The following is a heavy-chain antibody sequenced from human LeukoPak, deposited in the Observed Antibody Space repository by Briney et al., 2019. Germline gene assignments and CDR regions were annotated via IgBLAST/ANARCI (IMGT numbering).Heavy chain of an antibody. CDR3: ARAPPYGLDV. CDR2: ISSSGNYI. CDR1: GFTFSGSGFTFSSYD. V-gene: IGHV3-21*01. Sequence: AGGSLRLSCAASGFTFSGSGFTFSSYDMSWVRQAPGRVLEWVSSISSSGNYIYYADSVKGRFTISRDNARNSLYLQMNSLKADDTAVYYCARAPPYGLDVWGQGTTVTVSS. J-gene: IGHJ6*02.